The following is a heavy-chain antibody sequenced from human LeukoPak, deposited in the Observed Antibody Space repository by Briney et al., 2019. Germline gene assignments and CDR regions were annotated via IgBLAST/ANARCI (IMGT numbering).Heavy chain of an antibody. CDR3: AKDSGYCSSTSCYYYFDY. Sequence: GGSLRLSCAASGFTFSSYAMSWVRQAPGKGLEWVSVISGSGGSTYYADSVKGRFTISRDNSKNTLYLQMNSLRAEDTAVYYCAKDSGYCSSTSCYYYFDYWGQGTLVTVSS. CDR1: GFTFSSYA. D-gene: IGHD2-2*01. V-gene: IGHV3-23*01. J-gene: IGHJ4*02. CDR2: ISGSGGST.